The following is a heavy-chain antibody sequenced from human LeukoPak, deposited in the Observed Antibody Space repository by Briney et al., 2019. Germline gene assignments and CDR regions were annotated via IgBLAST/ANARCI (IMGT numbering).Heavy chain of an antibody. V-gene: IGHV4-59*08. CDR3: ARRLKYQPDWFVP. CDR2: IYYSGST. D-gene: IGHD2-2*01. Sequence: SETLSLTCTVSGGSISSYYWSWIRQPPGKGLEWIGYIYYSGSTNYNPSLKSRVTISVDTSKNQFSLKLSSVTAADTAVYYCARRLKYQPDWFVPWGQGTMVTVSS. J-gene: IGHJ5*02. CDR1: GGSISSYY.